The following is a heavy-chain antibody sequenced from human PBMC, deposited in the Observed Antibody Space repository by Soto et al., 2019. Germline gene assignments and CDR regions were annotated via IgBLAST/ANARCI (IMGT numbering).Heavy chain of an antibody. CDR3: ARESEDLTSNFDY. Sequence: GGSLRLSCAASGFTFTRYSMNWVRQAPGKGLEWVSSISSTTNYIYYADSMKGRFTVSRDNAKNSVYLEMNSLSAEDTAVYYCARESEDLTSNFDYWGQGTLVTVYS. V-gene: IGHV3-21*01. CDR1: GFTFTRYS. CDR2: ISSTTNYI. J-gene: IGHJ4*02.